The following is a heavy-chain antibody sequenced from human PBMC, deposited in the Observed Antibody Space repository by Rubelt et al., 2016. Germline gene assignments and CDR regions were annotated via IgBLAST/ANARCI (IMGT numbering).Heavy chain of an antibody. D-gene: IGHD2-2*01. Sequence: GSLRLSCAASGFTFSDHYMDWVRQAPGKGLEWVGRTRNKANSYTTEYAASVKGRFTISRDDSKNSLYLQMNSLKTEDTAVYYCAREISYQLLFSYYYYGMDVWGQGTTVTVSS. J-gene: IGHJ6*02. CDR2: TRNKANSYTT. V-gene: IGHV3-72*01. CDR3: AREISYQLLFSYYYYGMDV. CDR1: GFTFSDHY.